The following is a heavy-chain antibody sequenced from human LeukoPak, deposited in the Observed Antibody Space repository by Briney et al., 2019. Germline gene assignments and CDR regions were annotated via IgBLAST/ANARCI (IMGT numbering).Heavy chain of an antibody. CDR3: ARKQVEPDRYFDY. CDR2: IHTTTGNP. CDR1: GYTFTGYY. Sequence: GASVKVSCKASGYTFTGYYMHWVRQAPGQGLEWMGWIHTTTGNPTYAQGFTGRFVFSLDTSVSTAFLQISSLEAEDTAVYYCARKQVEPDRYFDYWGQGTLVTVSS. V-gene: IGHV7-4-1*02. J-gene: IGHJ4*02. D-gene: IGHD6-6*01.